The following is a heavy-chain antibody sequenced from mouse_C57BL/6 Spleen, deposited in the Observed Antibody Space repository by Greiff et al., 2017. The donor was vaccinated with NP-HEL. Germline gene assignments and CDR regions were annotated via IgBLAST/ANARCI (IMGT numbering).Heavy chain of an antibody. CDR2: IDPEDGET. CDR3: ARAPNGADY. J-gene: IGHJ2*01. V-gene: IGHV14-2*01. Sequence: EVQLQQSGAELVKPGASVKLSCTASGFNIKDYYMHWVKQRTEQGLEWIGRIDPEDGETKYAPKFPGKATITADTSSNTAYLQLSSLTSEDTAGYYCARAPNGADYWGQGTTLTVSS. CDR1: GFNIKDYY.